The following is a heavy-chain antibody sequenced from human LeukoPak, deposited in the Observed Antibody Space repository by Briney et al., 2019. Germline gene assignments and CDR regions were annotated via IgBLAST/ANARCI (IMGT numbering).Heavy chain of an antibody. J-gene: IGHJ6*02. Sequence: GESLKISFKGSGXSFTTYCISWVRQMPGKGLEWMGRIDPSDSYTNYSPSFQGHVTISADKSISTAYLQWSSLKASDTAMYYCARRIDYYGSGSRYYYGMDVWGQGTTVTVSS. V-gene: IGHV5-10-1*01. D-gene: IGHD3-10*01. CDR1: GXSFTTYC. CDR2: IDPSDSYT. CDR3: ARRIDYYGSGSRYYYGMDV.